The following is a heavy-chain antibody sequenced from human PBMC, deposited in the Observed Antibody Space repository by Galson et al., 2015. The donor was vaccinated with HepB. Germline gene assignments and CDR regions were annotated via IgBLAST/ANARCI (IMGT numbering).Heavy chain of an antibody. V-gene: IGHV5-51*01. CDR3: ARLAPQGYSGYDPSQGHSSGWYPGYYYYGMDV. D-gene: IGHD6-19*01. Sequence: QSGAEVKKPGESLKISCKGSGYSFTSYWIGWVRQMPGKGLEWMGIIYPGDSDTRYSPSFQGQVTISADKSISTAYLQWSSLKASDTAMYYCARLAPQGYSGYDPSQGHSSGWYPGYYYYGMDVWGQGTTVTVSS. CDR1: GYSFTSYW. J-gene: IGHJ6*02. CDR2: IYPGDSDT.